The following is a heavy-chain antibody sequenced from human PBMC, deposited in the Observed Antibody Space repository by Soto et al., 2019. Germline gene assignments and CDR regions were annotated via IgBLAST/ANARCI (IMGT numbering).Heavy chain of an antibody. CDR1: GFTFSSYG. CDR3: ARYRGTMVRGPNWFDP. Sequence: QVQLVESGGGVVQPGRSLRLSCAASGFTFSSYGMHWVRQAPGKGLEWVAVIWYDGSNKYYADSVKGRFTISRDNSKNMLYLQTNGLRAADTAVYYCARYRGTMVRGPNWFDPCVHGTLVTVSS. V-gene: IGHV3-33*01. CDR2: IWYDGSNK. D-gene: IGHD3-10*01. J-gene: IGHJ5*02.